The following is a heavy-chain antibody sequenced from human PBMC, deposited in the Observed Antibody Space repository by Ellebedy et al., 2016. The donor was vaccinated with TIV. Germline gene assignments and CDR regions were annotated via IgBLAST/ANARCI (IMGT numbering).Heavy chain of an antibody. CDR3: AKGVGATWYRGFDY. Sequence: GESLKISCAGSGFTFSNSWMTWIRQAPGKGLEWVSAISSGGGSTYYADSVKGRFTISRDNSKNTLYLQINSLRAEDTAVYYCAKGVGATWYRGFDYWGQGTLVTVSS. V-gene: IGHV3-23*01. CDR2: ISSGGGST. D-gene: IGHD1-26*01. J-gene: IGHJ4*02. CDR1: GFTFSNSW.